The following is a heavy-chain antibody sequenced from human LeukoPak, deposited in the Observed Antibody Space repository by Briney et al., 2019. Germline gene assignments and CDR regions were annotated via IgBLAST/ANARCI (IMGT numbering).Heavy chain of an antibody. J-gene: IGHJ4*02. CDR1: GFTFSGSA. D-gene: IGHD2-15*01. Sequence: GGSLRLSCAASGFTFSGSAMHWVRQASGEGLEWVGRIRSKANSYATAYAASVKGRFTISRDNSKNTLYLQMNSLRAEDTAVYYCARDHCSGGSCYFDYWGQGTLVTVSS. V-gene: IGHV3-73*01. CDR3: ARDHCSGGSCYFDY. CDR2: IRSKANSYAT.